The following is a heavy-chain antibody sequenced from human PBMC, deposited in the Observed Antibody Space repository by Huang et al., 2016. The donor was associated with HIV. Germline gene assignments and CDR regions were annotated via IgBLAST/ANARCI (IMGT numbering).Heavy chain of an antibody. CDR3: ATAPIRTDYLHH. J-gene: IGHJ4*02. V-gene: IGHV3-21*01. Sequence: EMQLVESGGGLVKPGGSFRLTCSASKTLSGYNMHWVRQAPGTVLEGVSCISGSSNHIHYADSVKGQFSTPRDDGKKSLYLQINSLTVEDTAIYYCATAPIRTDYLHHWGQGALVSVSS. CDR2: ISGSSNHI. D-gene: IGHD3-9*01. CDR1: KTLSGYN.